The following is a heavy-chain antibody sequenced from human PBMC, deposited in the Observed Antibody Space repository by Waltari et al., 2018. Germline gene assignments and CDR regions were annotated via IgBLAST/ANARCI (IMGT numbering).Heavy chain of an antibody. V-gene: IGHV3-53*01. J-gene: IGHJ3*02. Sequence: EVQLVEPGGGLIQPGGSLSLSCAASGFTVSSNYMSWVRQAPGKGVEWVSVIYSGGSTYYADSVKGRFTISRDNSKNTLYLQMNSLRAEDTAVYYCARDWAFDIWGQGTMVTVSS. CDR3: ARDWAFDI. CDR2: IYSGGST. CDR1: GFTVSSNY.